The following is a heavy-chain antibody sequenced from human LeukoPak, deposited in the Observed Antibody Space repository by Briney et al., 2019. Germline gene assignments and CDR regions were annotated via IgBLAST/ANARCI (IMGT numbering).Heavy chain of an antibody. J-gene: IGHJ6*03. Sequence: PSETLSLTCAVAGISISNGYYWGWIRQPPGKGLEWIGSIYHSGSTYYNPSLKSRVIISVDTSKNQFSLKLSSVTAADTAVYYCARARGFVVVPAAPRNYYYYYMDVWGKGTTVTDSS. D-gene: IGHD2-2*01. CDR1: GISISNGYY. V-gene: IGHV4-38-2*01. CDR3: ARARGFVVVPAAPRNYYYYYMDV. CDR2: IYHSGST.